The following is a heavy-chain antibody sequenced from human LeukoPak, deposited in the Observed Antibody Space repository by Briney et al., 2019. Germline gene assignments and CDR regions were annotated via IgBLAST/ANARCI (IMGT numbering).Heavy chain of an antibody. CDR3: ARAASYYYYYTDV. CDR1: GFTFSTSW. CDR2: SNSDGSST. V-gene: IGHV3-74*01. J-gene: IGHJ6*03. Sequence: GGSLRLSCAASGFTFSTSWMHWVRQVSGKGLVWVARSNSDGSSTSYADSVKGRFTISRDNAQNTLYLQMSSLRAEDTAAYYCARAASYYYYYTDVWGKGTTVTVSS.